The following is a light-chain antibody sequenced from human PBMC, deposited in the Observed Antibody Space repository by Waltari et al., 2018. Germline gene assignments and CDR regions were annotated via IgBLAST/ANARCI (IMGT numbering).Light chain of an antibody. CDR3: LQHSNYPPWT. V-gene: IGKV1-17*03. CDR2: AAS. Sequence: DIQMTQSPSLVSASVGDRVTITCRARRGISHYVAWFQQKPGKVPKRLISAASSVQSRVPSRFSGSGAGTEFTLTIDSVQPEDFATYYCLQHSNYPPWTFGQGTKVEIK. J-gene: IGKJ1*01. CDR1: RGISHY.